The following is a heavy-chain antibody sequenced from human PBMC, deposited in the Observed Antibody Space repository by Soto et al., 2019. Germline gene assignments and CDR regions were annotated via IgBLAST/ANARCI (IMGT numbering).Heavy chain of an antibody. CDR2: ISDGNGDST. J-gene: IGHJ4*02. V-gene: IGHV3-23*01. Sequence: EVQLLDSGGALVQPGGSLRLSCTASGFTFSSSAMSWVRQSPGKGLEWVSAISDGNGDSTYYAGSVKGRFTISRDNTKKALYLQRNDLRAEDTAVYYWAKGGGGDHGYWGQGTLVTVSS. D-gene: IGHD2-21*02. CDR3: AKGGGGDHGY. CDR1: GFTFSSSA.